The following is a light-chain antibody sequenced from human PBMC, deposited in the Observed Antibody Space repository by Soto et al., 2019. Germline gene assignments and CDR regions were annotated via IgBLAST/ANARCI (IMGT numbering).Light chain of an antibody. CDR3: QQSYSTPRT. J-gene: IGKJ1*01. CDR1: QSINSY. V-gene: IGKV1-39*01. CDR2: AAS. Sequence: DIQMTQSPSSLSASVGDRVTITCRASQSINSYLNWYQQKPGKAPKLLIYAASSLQSGVPSRFSGSGSGTDFTLTINSLQREDFATYYCQQSYSTPRTFGQGTKVEIK.